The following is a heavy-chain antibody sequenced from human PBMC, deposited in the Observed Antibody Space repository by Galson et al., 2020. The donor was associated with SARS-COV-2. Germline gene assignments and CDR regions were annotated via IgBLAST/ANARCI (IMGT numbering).Heavy chain of an antibody. D-gene: IGHD4-17*01. J-gene: IGHJ4*02. V-gene: IGHV3-23*01. CDR1: GFTFGRYA. Sequence: GESLKISCAASGFTFGRYAISWVRQAPGKGLEWVSSVTAAGGGTYHADSVKGRFTISRDNSKNTLYLQMNSLRVEDTALYYCAKDQGNDYGDQLDYWGQGTLVSVSS. CDR3: AKDQGNDYGDQLDY. CDR2: VTAAGGGT.